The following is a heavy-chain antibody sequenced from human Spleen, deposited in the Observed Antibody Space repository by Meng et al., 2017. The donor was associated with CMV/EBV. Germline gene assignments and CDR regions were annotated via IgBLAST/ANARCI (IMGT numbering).Heavy chain of an antibody. CDR1: A. V-gene: IGHV1-69*05. J-gene: IGHJ4*02. Sequence: AISWVRQAPGQGLEWMGGIIPIFGTANYAQNFQGRVTITTDESRTTAYMDLSSLRSEDTAVYYCARIGLCSGTTCYTGDYSSRHFDYWGQGTLVTVSS. CDR2: IIPIFGTA. CDR3: ARIGLCSGTTCYTGDYSSRHFDY. D-gene: IGHD2-2*02.